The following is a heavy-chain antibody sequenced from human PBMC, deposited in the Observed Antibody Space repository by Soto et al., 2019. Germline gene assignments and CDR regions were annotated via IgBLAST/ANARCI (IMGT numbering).Heavy chain of an antibody. CDR2: IYATGTT. CDR1: VASISGFY. J-gene: IGHJ5*02. V-gene: IGHV4-4*07. CDR3: VRDGTKTLRDWFDP. Sequence: SETLSLTCTFSVASISGFYWSWIRSSAGKGLEWIGRIYATGTTDYNPSLKSRVMMSVDTSKKQFSLKLRSVTAADTAVYYCVRDGTKTLRDWFDPWGQGISVTVSS. D-gene: IGHD1-1*01.